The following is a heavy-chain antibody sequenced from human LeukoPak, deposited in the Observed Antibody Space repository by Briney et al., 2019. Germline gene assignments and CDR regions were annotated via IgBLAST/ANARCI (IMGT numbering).Heavy chain of an antibody. CDR1: GYSFTSYW. D-gene: IGHD3-22*01. CDR2: IYPGDSDT. J-gene: IGHJ4*02. CDR3: ARLRGYCDSSGYRYFDY. V-gene: IGHV5-51*01. Sequence: GESLKISCKGSGYSFTSYWIGWVRQMPGKGLEWMGIIYPGDSDTRYSPSFQGQVTISADKSISTAYLQWSSLKASDTAMYYCARLRGYCDSSGYRYFDYWGQGTLVTVSS.